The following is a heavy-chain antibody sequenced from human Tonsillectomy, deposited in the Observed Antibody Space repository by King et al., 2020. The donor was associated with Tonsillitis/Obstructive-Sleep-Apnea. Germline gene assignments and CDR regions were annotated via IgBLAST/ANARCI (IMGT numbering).Heavy chain of an antibody. J-gene: IGHJ6*02. CDR1: GYSFISYW. CDR3: ASAGGYYSGMDV. V-gene: IGHV5-10-1*03. CDR2: IDPSDSYT. Sequence: VQLVESGAEVKKPGESLRISCKGSGYSFISYWINWVRQMPGKGLEWMGRIDPSDSYTDYNPSFQGHVTMSADKSISTAYLQWSSLKASDTTMYYCASAGGYYSGMDVWGHGTTVTVSS.